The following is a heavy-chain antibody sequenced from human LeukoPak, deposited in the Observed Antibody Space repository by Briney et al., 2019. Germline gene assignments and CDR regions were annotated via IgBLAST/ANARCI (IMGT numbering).Heavy chain of an antibody. CDR2: ISSSSSTI. CDR3: AKDITFRAPDYSDYDYFDY. D-gene: IGHD4-11*01. V-gene: IGHV3-48*04. CDR1: GFTFSSYS. J-gene: IGHJ4*02. Sequence: GGSLRLSCAASGFTFSSYSMNWVRQAPGKGLEWVSYISSSSSTIYYADSVKGRFTISRDNSKNSLYLQMNSLRAEDTALYYCAKDITFRAPDYSDYDYFDYWGQGTLVTVSS.